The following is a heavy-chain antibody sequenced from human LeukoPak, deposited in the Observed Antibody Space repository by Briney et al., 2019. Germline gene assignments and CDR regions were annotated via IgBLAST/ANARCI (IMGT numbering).Heavy chain of an antibody. Sequence: GGSLRLSCAASGFTFSSYSMNWVRQAPGKGLEWVSAISGSGGSTYYADSVKGRFTISRDNSKNTLYLQMNSLRAEDTAVYYCAKEPLPPYDFWSGYWDYWGQGTLVTVSS. J-gene: IGHJ4*02. D-gene: IGHD3-3*01. V-gene: IGHV3-23*01. CDR1: GFTFSSYS. CDR2: ISGSGGST. CDR3: AKEPLPPYDFWSGYWDY.